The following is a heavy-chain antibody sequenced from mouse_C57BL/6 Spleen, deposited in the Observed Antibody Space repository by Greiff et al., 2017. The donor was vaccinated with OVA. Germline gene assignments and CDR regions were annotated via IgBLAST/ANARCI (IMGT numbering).Heavy chain of an antibody. Sequence: VKLQQSGAELVRPGASVTLSCKASGYTFTDYEMHWVKQTPVHGLEWIGAIDPETGGTAYNQKFKGKAILTADKSSSTAYMELRSLTSEDSAVYYCTRGGFTTVVAPYFDYWGQGTTLTVSS. V-gene: IGHV1-15*01. J-gene: IGHJ2*01. CDR1: GYTFTDYE. CDR2: IDPETGGT. D-gene: IGHD1-1*01. CDR3: TRGGFTTVVAPYFDY.